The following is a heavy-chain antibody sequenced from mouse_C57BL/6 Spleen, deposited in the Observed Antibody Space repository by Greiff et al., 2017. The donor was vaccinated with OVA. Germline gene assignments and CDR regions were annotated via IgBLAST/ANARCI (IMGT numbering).Heavy chain of an antibody. Sequence: VQLQQSGPELVKPGASVKISCKASGYSFTGYYMNWVKQSPEKSLEWIGEINPSTGGTTYNQKFKAKATLTVDKSSSTAYMHLKSLTSEDSAVYYCARWPSYYSSYGWYFDVWGTGTTVTVSS. V-gene: IGHV1-42*01. CDR2: INPSTGGT. CDR3: ARWPSYYSSYGWYFDV. D-gene: IGHD2-5*01. CDR1: GYSFTGYY. J-gene: IGHJ1*03.